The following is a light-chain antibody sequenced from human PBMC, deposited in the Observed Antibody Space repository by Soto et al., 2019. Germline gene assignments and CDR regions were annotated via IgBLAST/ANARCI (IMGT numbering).Light chain of an antibody. J-gene: IGLJ2*01. CDR2: QNN. CDR1: SSNIGAGYD. CDR3: QSYDSSLSAVV. Sequence: QSVLTQPPSVSGAPGHRVSISCTGRSSNIGAGYDVHWYEHLPGTAPKLLIYQNNNRPSGVPDRFSGSKSGTSASLAITGLQAEDEADYYCQSYDSSLSAVVFGGGTKVTVL. V-gene: IGLV1-40*01.